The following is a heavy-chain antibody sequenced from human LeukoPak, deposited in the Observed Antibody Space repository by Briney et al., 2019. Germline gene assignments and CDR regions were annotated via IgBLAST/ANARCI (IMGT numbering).Heavy chain of an antibody. D-gene: IGHD3-10*01. J-gene: IGHJ4*02. CDR3: ARSHIRGGLFDY. CDR2: IYTSGST. Sequence: SETLSLTCTVSGGSISSYYWSWIRQPAGKGLEWIGRIYTSGSTNYNPSLKSRVTMSVDTSKSQFSLKLSSVTAADTAVYYCARSHIRGGLFDYWGQGTLVTVSS. CDR1: GGSISSYY. V-gene: IGHV4-4*07.